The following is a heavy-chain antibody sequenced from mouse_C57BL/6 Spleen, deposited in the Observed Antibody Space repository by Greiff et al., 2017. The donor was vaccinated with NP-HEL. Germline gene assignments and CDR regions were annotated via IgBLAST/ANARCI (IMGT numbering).Heavy chain of an antibody. CDR1: GYTFTSYW. V-gene: IGHV1-52*01. CDR3: ARGGGFYAMGY. J-gene: IGHJ4*01. CDR2: IDPSDSET. D-gene: IGHD3-1*01. Sequence: VQLQQPGAELVRPGSSVKLSCKASGYTFTSYWMHWVKQRPIQGLEWIGNIDPSDSETHYNQKFKDKATLTVDKSSSTAYMQLSSLTSEDSAVYYCARGGGFYAMGYWGQGTSVTVSS.